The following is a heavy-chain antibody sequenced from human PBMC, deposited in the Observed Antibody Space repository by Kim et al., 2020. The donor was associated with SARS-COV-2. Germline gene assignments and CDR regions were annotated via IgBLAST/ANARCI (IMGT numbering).Heavy chain of an antibody. CDR3: ASRQVGADYFDY. CDR1: GFTFSSSA. Sequence: GGSLRLSCAASGFTFSSSAMSWVRQAPGKGLEWVSAISGSGGSTYYADSVKGRFTISRDNSKNTLYLQMNSLRAEDTAVYYCASRQVGADYFDYWGQGTLVTVSS. J-gene: IGHJ4*02. CDR2: ISGSGGST. D-gene: IGHD1-26*01. V-gene: IGHV3-23*01.